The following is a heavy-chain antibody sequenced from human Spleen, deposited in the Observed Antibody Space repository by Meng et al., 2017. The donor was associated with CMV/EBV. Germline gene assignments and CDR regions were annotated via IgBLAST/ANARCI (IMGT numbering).Heavy chain of an antibody. D-gene: IGHD2-2*01. CDR1: GAPFSDYY. J-gene: IGHJ4*02. Sequence: SETLSLTCAVYGAPFSDYYWNWVRQSPGKGLEWIGQTSHSGTTNYNPSLKSRVTISVDTSKNQFSLKLNSVTAADTAVYYCARTERYCSSTSCYVSFDYWGQGTLVTVSS. V-gene: IGHV4-34*01. CDR2: TSHSGTT. CDR3: ARTERYCSSTSCYVSFDY.